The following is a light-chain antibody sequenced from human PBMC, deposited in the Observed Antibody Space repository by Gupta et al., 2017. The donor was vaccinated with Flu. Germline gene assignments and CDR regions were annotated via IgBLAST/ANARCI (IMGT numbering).Light chain of an antibody. CDR3: QVWDTSSDYHVV. J-gene: IGLJ2*01. Sequence: QTASITCGGSNIGDKGVHGCQQKPGQAPVLVVYDDSDRPSGLPERFSGSNSGNTATLTISRVEDGEEADYYCQVWDTSSDYHVVFGGGTKLTVL. CDR1: NIGDKG. V-gene: IGLV3-21*02. CDR2: DDS.